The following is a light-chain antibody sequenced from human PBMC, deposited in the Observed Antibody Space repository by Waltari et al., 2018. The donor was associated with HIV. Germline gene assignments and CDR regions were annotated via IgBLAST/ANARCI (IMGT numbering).Light chain of an antibody. Sequence: QSALTQPASVSGSPGQSITISCPGTNSDTGHYNFVSWYQLYPGKAPKLIIYEDNKRPSGISNRFSASKSADTASLTISGLQAEDEADYYCCAYAGGLEFGGGTKLTVL. V-gene: IGLV2-23*01. CDR1: NSDTGHYNF. CDR3: CAYAGGLE. CDR2: EDN. J-gene: IGLJ2*01.